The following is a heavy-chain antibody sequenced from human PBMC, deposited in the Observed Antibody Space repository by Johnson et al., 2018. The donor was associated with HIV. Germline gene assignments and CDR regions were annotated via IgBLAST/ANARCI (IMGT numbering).Heavy chain of an antibody. CDR2: ISSRGSSI. D-gene: IGHD3-22*01. CDR3: AKDMEDSSGYYGAFDI. V-gene: IGHV3-11*01. Sequence: QEQLVESGGGLVKPGGSLRVSCVASGFTFSEYYMSWIRQAPGKGLEWVSYISSRGSSIYYADSVKGRFTISRDNAKNSLYLQMNSLRAEDTALYYCAKDMEDSSGYYGAFDIWGQGTMVTVSS. J-gene: IGHJ3*02. CDR1: GFTFSEYY.